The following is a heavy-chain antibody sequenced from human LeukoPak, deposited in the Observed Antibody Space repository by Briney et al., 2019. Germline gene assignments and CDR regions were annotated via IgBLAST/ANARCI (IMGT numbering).Heavy chain of an antibody. Sequence: ASVKVSCKASGYTFTGYYMHWVRQAPGQGLEWMGWINPNSGGANYAQKSQGRVTMTRDTSISTAYMELSRLRSDDTAVYYCARDYSKTYYYDSSGYYYEFSAFDIWGQGTMVTVSS. CDR3: ARDYSKTYYYDSSGYYYEFSAFDI. V-gene: IGHV1-2*02. D-gene: IGHD3-22*01. CDR1: GYTFTGYY. J-gene: IGHJ3*02. CDR2: INPNSGGA.